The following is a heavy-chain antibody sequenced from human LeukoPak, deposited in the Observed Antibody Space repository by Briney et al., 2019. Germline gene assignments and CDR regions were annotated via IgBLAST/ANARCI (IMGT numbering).Heavy chain of an antibody. J-gene: IGHJ4*02. CDR1: GFTFSSYW. CDR2: INGDGRST. CDR3: ATDRGWRTSGYYLYYFEY. Sequence: GGSLRLSCAASGFTFSSYWMHWVRQAPGKGLVWVSRINGDGRSTTYADSAKGRFTISRDNTMNSLYLQMSSLRAEDTAVYYGATDRGWRTSGYYLYYFEYWGQGTLVTYSS. D-gene: IGHD3-3*01. V-gene: IGHV3-74*01.